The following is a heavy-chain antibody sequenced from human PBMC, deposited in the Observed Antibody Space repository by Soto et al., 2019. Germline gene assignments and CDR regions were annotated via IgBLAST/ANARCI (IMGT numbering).Heavy chain of an antibody. CDR1: GFPFSSYW. Sequence: GGSLRLSCAASGFPFSSYWMSWVRQAPGKGLEWVANIKQDGSVKYYVDSVKGRFSISRDNAKNSLYLQMNSLRAEDTAVYYCARIGYSSSCMDVWGQGTTVTVSS. D-gene: IGHD5-12*01. J-gene: IGHJ6*02. CDR3: ARIGYSSSCMDV. CDR2: IKQDGSVK. V-gene: IGHV3-7*01.